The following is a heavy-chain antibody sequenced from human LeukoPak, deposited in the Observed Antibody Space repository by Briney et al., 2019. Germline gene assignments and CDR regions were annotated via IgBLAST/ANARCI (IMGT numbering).Heavy chain of an antibody. CDR2: IRYDGSNK. V-gene: IGHV3-30*02. CDR3: AKLSGAYGDSRDY. J-gene: IGHJ4*02. D-gene: IGHD4-17*01. Sequence: GGSLRLSCAASGFTFSSYGMHWVRQAPGKGLEWVAFIRYDGSNKYFADSVKGRFTISRDYSKNTLYLQVNSLRPEDTAVYYCAKLSGAYGDSRDYWGQGTLVTVSS. CDR1: GFTFSSYG.